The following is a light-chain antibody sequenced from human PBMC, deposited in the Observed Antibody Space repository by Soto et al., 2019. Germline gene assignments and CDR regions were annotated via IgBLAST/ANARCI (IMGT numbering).Light chain of an antibody. CDR2: DAS. CDR3: QQYDNLT. V-gene: IGKV1-33*01. Sequence: DIQMTQSPSSLSASVGDRVTITCQASQDISNYLNWYQQKPGKAPKLLIYDASNLETGVPSRFSGSGSGTDFTFTISSLQPEDTATYYCQQYDNLTFGPGTKVDIK. J-gene: IGKJ3*01. CDR1: QDISNY.